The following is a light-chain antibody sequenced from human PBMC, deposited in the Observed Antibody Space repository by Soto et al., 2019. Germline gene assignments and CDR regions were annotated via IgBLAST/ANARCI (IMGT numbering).Light chain of an antibody. CDR1: SSDVGRYNY. CDR3: SSYTSYSTYV. CDR2: DVS. J-gene: IGLJ1*01. Sequence: QSVLTQPASVSGSPGQSITISCTGTSSDVGRYNYVSWYQQYPGKAPKLMIYDVSNRPSGVSNRFSGSKSGNTASLTISGLQAEDEADYYCSSYTSYSTYVFGTGTKLTVL. V-gene: IGLV2-14*01.